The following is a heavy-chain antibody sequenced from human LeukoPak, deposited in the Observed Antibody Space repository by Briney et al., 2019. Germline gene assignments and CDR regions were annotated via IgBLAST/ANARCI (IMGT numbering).Heavy chain of an antibody. CDR2: IWYDGSNK. CDR1: GFTFSSYG. Sequence: GGSLRLSCAASGFTFSSYGMHWVRQAPGKGLEWVAVIWYDGSNKYYADSVKGRFTISRDNSKNTLYLQMNSLRAEDTAVYYCARGGYCSGGTCYSFDWFDPWGQGTLVTVSS. V-gene: IGHV3-33*01. J-gene: IGHJ5*02. D-gene: IGHD2-15*01. CDR3: ARGGYCSGGTCYSFDWFDP.